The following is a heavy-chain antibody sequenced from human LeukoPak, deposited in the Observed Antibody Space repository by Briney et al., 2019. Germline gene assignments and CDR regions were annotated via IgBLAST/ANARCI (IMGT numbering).Heavy chain of an antibody. CDR2: IRQDGSEE. D-gene: IGHD3-3*01. CDR1: GFIFNTYW. CDR3: ARDLRNHDFWSGGAFDI. Sequence: GSLRLSCAASGFIFNTYWMCWVRQAPGKGLEWVANIRQDGSEEYYVDSVKGRFTISRDNTKNSLYLQVISLRVEDTAVYYCARDLRNHDFWSGGAFDIWGQGTKVTVYS. V-gene: IGHV3-7*01. J-gene: IGHJ3*02.